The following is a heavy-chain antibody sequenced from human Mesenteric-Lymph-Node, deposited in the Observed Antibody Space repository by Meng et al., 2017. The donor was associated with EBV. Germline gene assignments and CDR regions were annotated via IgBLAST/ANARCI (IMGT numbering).Heavy chain of an antibody. D-gene: IGHD3-22*01. J-gene: IGHJ4*02. CDR2: IYHSGTT. V-gene: IGHV4-4*02. CDR3: ARADSSGPWHFDY. Sequence: QEPGPGLLRPSGTLSLTCAVSGDTINSSHFWSWVRQPPGKGLEWIAEIYHSGTTNYNPSLKSRATMSVDKSKNQFSLKLNSVTAADTAVYYCARADSSGPWHFDYWGQGTLVTVSS. CDR1: GDTINSSHF.